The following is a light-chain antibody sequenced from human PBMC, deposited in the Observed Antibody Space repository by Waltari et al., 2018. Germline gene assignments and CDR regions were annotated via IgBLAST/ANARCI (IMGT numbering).Light chain of an antibody. CDR3: QQYNSYST. Sequence: DIQMTQSPSTLSASVGARVTITCRASQSISSRLAWYQQKPGKAPKLLIYDASSLESGVPSRFSGSGSGTEFTLTISSLQPDDFATYYCQQYNSYSTFGQGTKLEIK. CDR2: DAS. CDR1: QSISSR. V-gene: IGKV1-5*01. J-gene: IGKJ2*01.